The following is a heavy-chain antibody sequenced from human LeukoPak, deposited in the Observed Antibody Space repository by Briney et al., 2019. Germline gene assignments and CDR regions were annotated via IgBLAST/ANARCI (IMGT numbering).Heavy chain of an antibody. CDR2: LNNSGDST. CDR1: GFTFSNYA. D-gene: IGHD3-10*01. Sequence: GGSLRLSCAASGFTFSNYAMSWVRQAPGKGLEWVSALNNSGDSTYYADSAKGRFTISRDNSENTLYLQMNSLRAEDTAVYYCAKDQRITMVRGVIITPYYFDYWGQGTLVTVSS. J-gene: IGHJ4*02. V-gene: IGHV3-23*01. CDR3: AKDQRITMVRGVIITPYYFDY.